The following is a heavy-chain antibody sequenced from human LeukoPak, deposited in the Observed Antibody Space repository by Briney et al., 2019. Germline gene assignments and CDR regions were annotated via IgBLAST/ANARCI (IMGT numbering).Heavy chain of an antibody. D-gene: IGHD2-2*01. CDR3: ARGGPYCSSTSCYYLGPIDY. V-gene: IGHV3-21*01. J-gene: IGHJ4*02. Sequence: GGSLRLSCAASGFTFSSYSRNWVRQAPGKGLEWVSSISSSSSYIYYADSVKGRFTISRDSAKNSLYLQMNSLRAEDTAVYYCARGGPYCSSTSCYYLGPIDYWGQGTLVTVSS. CDR2: ISSSSSYI. CDR1: GFTFSSYS.